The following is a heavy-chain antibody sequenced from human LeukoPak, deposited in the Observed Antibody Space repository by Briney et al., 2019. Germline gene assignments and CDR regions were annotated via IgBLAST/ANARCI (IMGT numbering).Heavy chain of an antibody. CDR3: ARRSIMITFGGPLSWALDY. Sequence: SETLSLTCTVSGGSISSSFYYWGWIRQPPGKGLKWIGSIYHSGSTYHNPSLKSRVTISVDTSKNQFSLKLSSVTAADTAVYYCARRSIMITFGGPLSWALDYWGQGTLVTVSS. V-gene: IGHV4-39*07. CDR1: GGSISSSFYY. D-gene: IGHD3-16*01. J-gene: IGHJ4*02. CDR2: IYHSGST.